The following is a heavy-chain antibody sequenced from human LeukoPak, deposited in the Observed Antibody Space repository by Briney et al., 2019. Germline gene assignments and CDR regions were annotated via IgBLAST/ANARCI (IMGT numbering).Heavy chain of an antibody. Sequence: GGSLRLSCAASGISFSNYSMNWVRQAPGKGLEWVSLISSSSRFIYYGDSVKGRFTISRDNAKKSLYLQMNSLRAEDTAVYYCAREGSSGSYYLNWFDPWGQGTLVTVSS. D-gene: IGHD1-26*01. CDR2: ISSSSRFI. V-gene: IGHV3-21*01. J-gene: IGHJ5*02. CDR1: GISFSNYS. CDR3: AREGSSGSYYLNWFDP.